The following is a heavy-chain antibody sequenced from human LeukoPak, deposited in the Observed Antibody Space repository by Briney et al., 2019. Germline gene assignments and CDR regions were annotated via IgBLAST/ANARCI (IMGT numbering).Heavy chain of an antibody. Sequence: ASVKVSCKASGYTFTNYYIHWVRQAPGQGLEWMGRINPNSGGANSAQKFQGRVTMTRDTSISTAYMELSRLRSDDTAVYYCARLLGTWNTFDYWGQGTLVTVSS. CDR1: GYTFTNYY. CDR3: ARLLGTWNTFDY. D-gene: IGHD1/OR15-1a*01. CDR2: INPNSGGA. V-gene: IGHV1-2*06. J-gene: IGHJ4*02.